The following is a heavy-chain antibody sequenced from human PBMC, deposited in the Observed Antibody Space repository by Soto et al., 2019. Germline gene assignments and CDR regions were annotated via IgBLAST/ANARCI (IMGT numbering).Heavy chain of an antibody. V-gene: IGHV4-59*08. CDR3: ASAPLYCSSTSCYYY. CDR1: GGSISSYY. Sequence: SETLSLTCTVSGGSISSYYWSWIRQPPGKGLEWIGYIYYSGSTNYNPSLKSRVTISVDTSTNQFSLKLSSVTAADTAVYYCASAPLYCSSTSCYYYWGQGTLVTVSS. CDR2: IYYSGST. J-gene: IGHJ4*02. D-gene: IGHD2-2*01.